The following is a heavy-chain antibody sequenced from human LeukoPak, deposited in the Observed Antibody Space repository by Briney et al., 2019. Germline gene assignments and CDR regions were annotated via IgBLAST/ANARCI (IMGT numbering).Heavy chain of an antibody. CDR2: IIPMVRTA. V-gene: IGHV1-69*01. J-gene: IGHJ4*02. D-gene: IGHD3-22*01. CDR1: GGTFIRSA. CDR3: ARDASIHDSSSYYFLW. Sequence: GASVKVSCKASGGTFIRSAVNWVRQAPGQGLEWMGGIIPMVRTANYAQKFRGRVTITADESTSTAYMELNRLRSEDTAVYYCARDASIHDSSSYYFLWWGQGTLVTVSS.